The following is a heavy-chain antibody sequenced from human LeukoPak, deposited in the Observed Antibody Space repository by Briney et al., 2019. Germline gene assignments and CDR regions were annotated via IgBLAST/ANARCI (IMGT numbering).Heavy chain of an antibody. D-gene: IGHD3-3*01. Sequence: GGSLRLSCAASGFTFSSYSMNWVRQAPGKGLEWVSSISSSSSYIYYADSVKGRFTISRDNAKNSLYLQMNSLRAEDTAVYYCARGRKEYYDFWSGYYTIEDYYYYMDVWGKGTTVTVSS. CDR1: GFTFSSYS. CDR3: ARGRKEYYDFWSGYYTIEDYYYYMDV. J-gene: IGHJ6*03. V-gene: IGHV3-21*01. CDR2: ISSSSSYI.